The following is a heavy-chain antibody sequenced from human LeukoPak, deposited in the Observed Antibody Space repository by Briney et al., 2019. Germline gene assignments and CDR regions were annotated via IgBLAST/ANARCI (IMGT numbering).Heavy chain of an antibody. Sequence: GGSLRLSCAASGFTFSNYAMHWVRQAPGMGLEYVSAINANGGSTYYPDSVKGRFTISRANSKSTLYLQLGSLRAEDMAVYFCARVLLTGYFYDYWGQGTLVTVS. V-gene: IGHV3-64*02. CDR2: INANGGST. D-gene: IGHD3-9*01. CDR1: GFTFSNYA. J-gene: IGHJ4*02. CDR3: ARVLLTGYFYDY.